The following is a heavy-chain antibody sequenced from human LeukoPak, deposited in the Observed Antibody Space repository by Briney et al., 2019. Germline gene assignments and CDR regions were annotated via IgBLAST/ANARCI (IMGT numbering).Heavy chain of an antibody. D-gene: IGHD1-1*01. CDR3: VRDDWRGLGNRNDVANFDY. J-gene: IGHJ4*02. CDR2: ISVSRGDT. Sequence: ASVKVSCKASGYTFNTYGMSWVRQAPGQGLEWMAWISVSRGDTQYAQKFQGRVTMTTDTSTSTAYLELRSLRSDDTAVYYYVRDDWRGLGNRNDVANFDYWGQGTLVTVSS. V-gene: IGHV1-18*01. CDR1: GYTFNTYG.